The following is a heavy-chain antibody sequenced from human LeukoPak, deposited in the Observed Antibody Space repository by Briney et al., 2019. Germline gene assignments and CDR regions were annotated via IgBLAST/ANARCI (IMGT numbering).Heavy chain of an antibody. D-gene: IGHD3-10*01. Sequence: SVKVSCKASGGTFSSYVISWVRQAPGQGLEWMGKIIPMFGVANYAQKFQGRVTITADKSTSTVYMELSSLRSEDTAVYYCARGEYVVRGAYGYFDLWGRGTLVTVSS. V-gene: IGHV1-69*04. CDR3: ARGEYVVRGAYGYFDL. CDR1: GGTFSSYV. CDR2: IIPMFGVA. J-gene: IGHJ2*01.